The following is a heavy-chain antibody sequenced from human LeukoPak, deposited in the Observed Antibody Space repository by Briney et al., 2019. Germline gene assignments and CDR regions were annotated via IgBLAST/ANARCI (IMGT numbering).Heavy chain of an antibody. CDR1: GDSVSGNSAA. Sequence: SQTLSLTCDISGDSVSGNSAAWNWFRQSPSRGLQWLGRTYYRSKWYNDFAISLRNQIIINPDTSKNQVSLQLTYGTPHVTAVYYCARDMWGDWKPQVPFDSWGQGTLVTVSS. D-gene: IGHD1-1*01. CDR3: ARDMWGDWKPQVPFDS. J-gene: IGHJ4*02. V-gene: IGHV6-1*01. CDR2: TYYRSKWYN.